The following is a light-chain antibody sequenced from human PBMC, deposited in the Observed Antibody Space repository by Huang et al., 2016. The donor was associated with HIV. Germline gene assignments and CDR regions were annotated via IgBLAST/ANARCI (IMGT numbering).Light chain of an antibody. CDR2: RAT. J-gene: IGKJ3*01. CDR1: RSVFYSSNNKKY. Sequence: DILMTQSPDFLAVSLGETATISCRASRSVFYSSNNKKYLDGYQQKPGQPPKRLIHRATTRESGVPDRFSGSGSGTDFTLTISSLQAEDVAIYYCQQYYTTPFTFGPGTKVDIK. CDR3: QQYYTTPFT. V-gene: IGKV4-1*01.